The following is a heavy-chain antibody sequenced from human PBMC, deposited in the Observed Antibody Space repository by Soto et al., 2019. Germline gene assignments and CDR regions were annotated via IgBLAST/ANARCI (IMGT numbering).Heavy chain of an antibody. Sequence: ASVKVSCKASGYTFTSYDINWVRQATGQGLEWMGWMNPNSGNTGYAQKFQGRVTRTRNTSISTAYMELSSLRSEDTAVYYCARRAAAGADAFDIWGQGTMVTVSS. CDR1: GYTFTSYD. V-gene: IGHV1-8*01. D-gene: IGHD6-13*01. CDR3: ARRAAAGADAFDI. CDR2: MNPNSGNT. J-gene: IGHJ3*02.